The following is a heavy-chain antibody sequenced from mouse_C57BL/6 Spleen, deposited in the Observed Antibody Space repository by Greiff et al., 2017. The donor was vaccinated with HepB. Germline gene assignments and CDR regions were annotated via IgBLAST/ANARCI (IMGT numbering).Heavy chain of an antibody. CDR2: IHPNSGST. Sequence: QVQLQQSGAELVKPGASVKLSCKASGYTFTSYWMHWVKQRPGQGLEWIGMIHPNSGSTNYNEKFKSKATLTVDKSSSTAYMQLSSLTSEDSAVYYCARSGGNGLYYFDYWGQGTTLTVSS. CDR1: GYTFTSYW. D-gene: IGHD6-2*01. CDR3: ARSGGNGLYYFDY. V-gene: IGHV1-64*01. J-gene: IGHJ2*01.